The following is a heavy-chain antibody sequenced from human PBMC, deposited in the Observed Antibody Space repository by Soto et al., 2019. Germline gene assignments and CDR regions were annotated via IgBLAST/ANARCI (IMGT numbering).Heavy chain of an antibody. D-gene: IGHD5-18*01. J-gene: IGHJ3*02. CDR3: ASPSGGYSYGDAFDI. CDR2: IRGSGGST. V-gene: IGHV3-23*01. Sequence: GGSLRLSCAASGFTFSSYAMSWVRQAPGKGLEWVSAIRGSGGSTYYADSVKGRFTISRDNSKNTLYLQMNSLRAEDTAVYYCASPSGGYSYGDAFDIWGQGTMVTVSS. CDR1: GFTFSSYA.